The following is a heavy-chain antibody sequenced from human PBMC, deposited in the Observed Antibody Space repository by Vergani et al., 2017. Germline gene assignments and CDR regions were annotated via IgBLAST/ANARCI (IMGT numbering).Heavy chain of an antibody. CDR3: ARDRTDGYYYYGMDV. V-gene: IGHV1-46*01. Sequence: QVQLVQSGAEVKKPGASVKVSCKASGYTFTSYYMHWVRQAPGQGLEWMGIINPSGGSTSYAQKFQGRVTMTRDTSTSTVYMELSSLRSEDTAVYYCARDRTDGYYYYGMDVWGQGTTVTGSS. CDR2: INPSGGST. J-gene: IGHJ6*02. CDR1: GYTFTSYY.